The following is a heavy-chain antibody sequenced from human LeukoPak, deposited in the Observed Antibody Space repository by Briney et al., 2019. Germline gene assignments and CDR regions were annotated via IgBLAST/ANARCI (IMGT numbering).Heavy chain of an antibody. V-gene: IGHV3-23*01. CDR3: AKDEGVIVVGTLDY. D-gene: IGHD3-22*01. Sequence: SGGSLRLSSAASGFTFSSYAMSWVRQAPGKGLEWVSAISGSGGSTYYADSVKGRFTVSRDNSKNTLYLQMNSLRAEDTAVYYCAKDEGVIVVGTLDYWGQGTLVTVSS. CDR1: GFTFSSYA. CDR2: ISGSGGST. J-gene: IGHJ4*02.